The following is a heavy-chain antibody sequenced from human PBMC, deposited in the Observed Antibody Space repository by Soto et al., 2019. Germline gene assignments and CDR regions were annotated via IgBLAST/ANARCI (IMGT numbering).Heavy chain of an antibody. CDR3: ARLRASGWYMGGYLDS. J-gene: IGHJ4*02. Sequence: GGSLRLSCVVSGFTFSYYYMSWLRQAPGKGLEWVSYIVTSSAYTKYADSVKGRFSISRDNAKNSLYLEMNNLRVEDTAVYYCARLRASGWYMGGYLDSWGQGTLVTVSS. CDR2: IVTSSAYT. CDR1: GFTFSYYY. D-gene: IGHD6-13*01. V-gene: IGHV3-11*06.